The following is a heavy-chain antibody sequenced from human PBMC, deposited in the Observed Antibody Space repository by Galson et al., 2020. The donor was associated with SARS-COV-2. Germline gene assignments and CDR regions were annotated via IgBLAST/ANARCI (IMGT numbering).Heavy chain of an antibody. CDR2: IYTSGST. J-gene: IGHJ4*02. CDR3: ARDPHLYIAVEDIEGGYFDY. CDR1: GGSISSGSYY. V-gene: IGHV4-61*02. Sequence: SETLSLTCTVSGGSISSGSYYWSWIRQPAGKGLEWIGRIYTSGSTNYNPSLKSRVTISVDTSKNQFSLKLSSVTAADTAVYYCARDPHLYIAVEDIEGGYFDYWGQGTLVTVSS. D-gene: IGHD6-19*01.